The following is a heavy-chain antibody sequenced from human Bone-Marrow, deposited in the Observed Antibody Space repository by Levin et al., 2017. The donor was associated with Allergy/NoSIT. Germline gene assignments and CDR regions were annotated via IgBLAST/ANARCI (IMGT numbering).Heavy chain of an antibody. CDR2: IYYSGST. J-gene: IGHJ6*03. CDR1: GGSISSYY. Sequence: SETLSLTCTVSGGSISSYYWSWIRQPPGKGLEWIGYIYYSGSTNYNPSLKSRVTISVDTSKNQFSLKLSSVTAADTAVYYCARLSHYYYYMDGWGKGTTVTVSS. V-gene: IGHV4-59*08. CDR3: ARLSHYYYYMDG.